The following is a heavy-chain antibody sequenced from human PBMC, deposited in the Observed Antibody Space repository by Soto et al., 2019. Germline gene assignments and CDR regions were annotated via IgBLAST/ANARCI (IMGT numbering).Heavy chain of an antibody. D-gene: IGHD2-8*01. CDR2: ISPNGDST. CDR1: GFTFNNYA. CDR3: AKVRLTDYLRYAPHL. Sequence: EVQLLESGGGLVQPGGSLRLACAASGFTFNNYAMNWVRQAPGRGLEWVSIISPNGDSTYYTDSVKGRFTISRDNSHNTVFLQMNSLRAEDTAIYFCAKVRLTDYLRYAPHLWGQGTLVTVSS. V-gene: IGHV3-23*01. J-gene: IGHJ3*01.